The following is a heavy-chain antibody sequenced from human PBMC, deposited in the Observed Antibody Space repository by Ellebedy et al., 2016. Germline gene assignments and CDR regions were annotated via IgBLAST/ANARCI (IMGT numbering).Heavy chain of an antibody. CDR2: ISGSGGST. Sequence: GESLKISCAASGFTFSSYAMSWVRQAPGKGLEWVSAISGSGGSTYYADSVKGRFTISRDNSKNTLYLQMNSLRAEDTAVYYWARDSGLSGSYYFDYWGQGTLVTVSS. D-gene: IGHD3-10*01. J-gene: IGHJ4*02. V-gene: IGHV3-23*01. CDR1: GFTFSSYA. CDR3: ARDSGLSGSYYFDY.